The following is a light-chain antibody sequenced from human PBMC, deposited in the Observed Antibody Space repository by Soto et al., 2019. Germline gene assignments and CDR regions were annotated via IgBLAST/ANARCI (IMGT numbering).Light chain of an antibody. J-gene: IGLJ3*02. CDR3: SAYTARSTLV. V-gene: IGLV2-14*01. Sequence: ALTQPASVSGSAGQSITISCSGTMRDVGAYNLVSWYQQHPGTAPKLIIYEVRNRPSGISSRFSGPRSGNTASLTISGLQPEDEGDYYCSAYTARSTLVFGGGTKVTVL. CDR2: EVR. CDR1: MRDVGAYNL.